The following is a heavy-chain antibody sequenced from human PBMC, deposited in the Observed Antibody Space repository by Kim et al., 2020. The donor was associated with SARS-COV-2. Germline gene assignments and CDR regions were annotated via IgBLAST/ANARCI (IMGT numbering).Heavy chain of an antibody. D-gene: IGHD4-17*01. CDR1: GGSISSYY. CDR3: ARSTEKTEDYGDYEY. J-gene: IGHJ4*02. Sequence: SETLSLTCTVSGGSISSYYWSWIRQPAGKGLEWIGRIYTSGSTNYNPSLKSRVTMSVDTSKNQFSLKLSSVTAADTAVYYCARSTEKTEDYGDYEYWGQGTLVTVSS. CDR2: IYTSGST. V-gene: IGHV4-4*07.